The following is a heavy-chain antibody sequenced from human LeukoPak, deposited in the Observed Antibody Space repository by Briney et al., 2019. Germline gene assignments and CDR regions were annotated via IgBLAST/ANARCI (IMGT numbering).Heavy chain of an antibody. CDR3: ARGITNVLRYYNWFDP. V-gene: IGHV4-59*12. Sequence: PSETLSLTCTVSGGSISSYYWSWIRQPPGKGLEWIGYIYYSGSTNYNPSLKSRVTISVDTSKNQFSLKLSSVTAADTAVYYCARGITNVLRYYNWFDPWGQGTLVTVSS. CDR2: IYYSGST. D-gene: IGHD3-9*01. J-gene: IGHJ5*02. CDR1: GGSISSYY.